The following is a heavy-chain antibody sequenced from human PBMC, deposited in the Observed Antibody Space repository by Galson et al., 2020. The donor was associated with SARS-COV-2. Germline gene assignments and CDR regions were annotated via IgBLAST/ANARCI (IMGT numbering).Heavy chain of an antibody. Sequence: ETSETLSLTCTVSGGSISSSSYYWGWIRQPPGKGLEWIGSIYYSGSTYYNPSLKSRVTISVDTSKNQFSLKLSSVTAADTAVYYCARRRGIVVIKYAFDIWGQGTMVTVSA. D-gene: IGHD3-22*01. CDR2: IYYSGST. CDR3: ARRRGIVVIKYAFDI. J-gene: IGHJ3*02. CDR1: GGSISSSSYY. V-gene: IGHV4-39*01.